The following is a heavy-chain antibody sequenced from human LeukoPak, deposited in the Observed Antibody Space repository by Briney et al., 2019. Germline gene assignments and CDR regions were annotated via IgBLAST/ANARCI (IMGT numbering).Heavy chain of an antibody. J-gene: IGHJ4*02. Sequence: GGSLRLSCVASGFTFSSYYMSWVRQAPGKGLEWVSYISGSSTTIYYSDSVKGRFTISRDNAKNSLYLQMNSLRAEDTAVYYCARKAGNYYDSSGYVDYWGQGTLVTFSS. V-gene: IGHV3-48*04. CDR1: GFTFSSYY. CDR3: ARKAGNYYDSSGYVDY. CDR2: ISGSSTTI. D-gene: IGHD3-22*01.